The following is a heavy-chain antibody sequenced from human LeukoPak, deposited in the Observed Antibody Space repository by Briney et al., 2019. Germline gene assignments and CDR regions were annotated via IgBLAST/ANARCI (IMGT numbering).Heavy chain of an antibody. Sequence: GGSLRLSCAASGFTFRSYAMSWVRQAPGKGLEWVSAISGSGGSTYYADSVKGRFTISRDNSKNTLYLQMNSLRAEDTAVYYCAKDRLVVVAATPFDYWGQGTLVTVSS. CDR3: AKDRLVVVAATPFDY. V-gene: IGHV3-23*01. D-gene: IGHD2-15*01. CDR1: GFTFRSYA. J-gene: IGHJ4*02. CDR2: ISGSGGST.